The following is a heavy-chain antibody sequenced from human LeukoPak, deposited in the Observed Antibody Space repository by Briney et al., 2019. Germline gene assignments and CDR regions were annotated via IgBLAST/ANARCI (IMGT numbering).Heavy chain of an antibody. Sequence: GASVKVSCKASGGTFSSYAISWVRQAPGQGLEWMGRIIPILGIANHAQKFQGRVTITADKSTSTAYMELSSLRSEDTAVYYCASEGYSSGWSPYYFDYWGQGTLVTVSS. CDR2: IIPILGIA. J-gene: IGHJ4*02. CDR1: GGTFSSYA. V-gene: IGHV1-69*04. CDR3: ASEGYSSGWSPYYFDY. D-gene: IGHD6-19*01.